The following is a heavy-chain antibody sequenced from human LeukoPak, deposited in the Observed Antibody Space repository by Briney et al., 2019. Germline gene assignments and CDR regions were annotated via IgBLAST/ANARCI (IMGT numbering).Heavy chain of an antibody. V-gene: IGHV4-39*02. J-gene: IGHJ3*02. D-gene: IGHD3-9*01. CDR3: ARDWLFGSFDI. CDR2: ISYSGTT. CDR1: DDSISSSSHF. Sequence: SETLSLTCTVSDDSISSSSHFWGWICQPPGKGLEWIGSISYSGTTYYNPSLKSRVTISVDTSKNRFSLNLSSVTAADTAVYYCARDWLFGSFDIWGQGTMVTVSS.